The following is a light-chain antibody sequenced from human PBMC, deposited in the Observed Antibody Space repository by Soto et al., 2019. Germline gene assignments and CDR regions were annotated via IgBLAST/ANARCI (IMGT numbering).Light chain of an antibody. CDR3: QQYAGSPLA. V-gene: IGKV3-20*01. Sequence: EIVLTQSPGTLSLSPGERATLSCRARQSVSSTYLAWYQQRPGQAPRLLIYGASSRATGIPDRFSGSGSGTDFTLTISRLEPEDFAVYYCQQYAGSPLAFGGGTKVEIK. CDR2: GAS. CDR1: QSVSSTY. J-gene: IGKJ4*01.